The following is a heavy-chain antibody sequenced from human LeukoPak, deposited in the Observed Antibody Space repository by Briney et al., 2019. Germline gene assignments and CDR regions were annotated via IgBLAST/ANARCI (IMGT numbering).Heavy chain of an antibody. D-gene: IGHD6-13*01. V-gene: IGHV3-7*01. CDR1: GFTFSSYR. Sequence: PGGSLRLSCAASGFTFSSYRMSWVRQAPGKGLEWVANIKQDGSEKYYVDSVKGRFTISRDNAKNSLYLQMNSLRAEDTAVYYCARDYGFGYSSSWHVNWFDPWGQGTLVTVSS. CDR2: IKQDGSEK. J-gene: IGHJ5*02. CDR3: ARDYGFGYSSSWHVNWFDP.